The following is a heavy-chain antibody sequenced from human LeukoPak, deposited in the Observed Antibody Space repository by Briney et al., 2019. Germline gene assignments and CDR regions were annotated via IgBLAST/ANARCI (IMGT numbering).Heavy chain of an antibody. CDR2: ISGSGGGSNT. CDR3: ARVSDGPGYPQIPFDY. J-gene: IGHJ4*02. Sequence: PGGSLTLSCVVSGFTFSNYAINWVRQRPGKGLEWVSVISGSGGGSNTYYADSVKGRFTISRDNSRNTLYLQMNSLRAEDTAIYYCARVSDGPGYPQIPFDYWGQGTLVTVSS. CDR1: GFTFSNYA. V-gene: IGHV3-23*01. D-gene: IGHD3-9*01.